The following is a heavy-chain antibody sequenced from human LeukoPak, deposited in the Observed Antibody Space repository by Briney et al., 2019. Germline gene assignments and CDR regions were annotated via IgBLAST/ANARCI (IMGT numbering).Heavy chain of an antibody. CDR3: ARGGDRSSWYGRNNLPDAEYFQH. J-gene: IGHJ1*01. CDR1: GYTFTSYA. V-gene: IGHV1-69*05. Sequence: SVKVSCKASGYTFTSYAISWVRQAPGQGLEWMGGIIPIFGTANYAQKFQGRVTITTDESTSTAYMELSSLRSEDTAVYYCARGGDRSSWYGRNNLPDAEYFQHWGQGTLVTVSS. D-gene: IGHD6-13*01. CDR2: IIPIFGTA.